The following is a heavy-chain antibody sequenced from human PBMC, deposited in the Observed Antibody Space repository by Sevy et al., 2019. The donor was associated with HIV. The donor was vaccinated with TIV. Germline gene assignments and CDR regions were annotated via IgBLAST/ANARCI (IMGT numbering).Heavy chain of an antibody. CDR2: IKKDGSER. CDR3: ARDCSSSTCLWGLDV. CDR1: GFTFSSYW. D-gene: IGHD2-2*01. V-gene: IGHV3-7*03. J-gene: IGHJ6*02. Sequence: GGSLRLSCGGSGFTFSSYWMSWVRQAPGKGLEWVANIKKDGSERYYVDSVKGRFTIPRDKAKKSLYLQMNSLRTEDTAVYYCARDCSSSTCLWGLDVWGQGTTVTVSS.